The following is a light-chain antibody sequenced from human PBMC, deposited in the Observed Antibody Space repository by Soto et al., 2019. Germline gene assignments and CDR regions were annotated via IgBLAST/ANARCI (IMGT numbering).Light chain of an antibody. V-gene: IGLV2-14*01. CDR1: SSDVGGYNY. CDR3: SSYTRSSSWV. J-gene: IGLJ3*02. CDR2: EVS. Sequence: QSALTQPASVSGSPGQSTIISCTGTSSDVGGYNYVSWYQQHPGKAPKLMIYEVSNRPSGVSNRFSGSKSGNTASLTISGLQAEDEADYYCSSYTRSSSWVFGGGTKLTVL.